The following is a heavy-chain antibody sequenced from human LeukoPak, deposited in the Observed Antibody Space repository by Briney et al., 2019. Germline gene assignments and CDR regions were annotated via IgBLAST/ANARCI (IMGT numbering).Heavy chain of an antibody. J-gene: IGHJ3*02. V-gene: IGHV4-30-4*01. CDR1: GGSISSGDYY. Sequence: SETLSLTCTVSGGSISSGDYYWSWIRQPPGKGLEWIGYIYYSGSTYYNPSLKSRVTISVDTSKNQFSLKLSSVTAAGTAVYYRARGLGSDAFDIWGQGTMVTVSS. CDR3: ARGLGSDAFDI. CDR2: IYYSGST.